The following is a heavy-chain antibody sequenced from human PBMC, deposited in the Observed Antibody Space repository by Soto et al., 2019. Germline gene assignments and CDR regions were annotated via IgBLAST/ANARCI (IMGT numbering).Heavy chain of an antibody. V-gene: IGHV3-30-3*01. J-gene: IGHJ4*02. CDR1: GFSFSISP. CDR2: ISYDGTNK. CDR3: ARDPKTSGGQHWAFNYFDS. D-gene: IGHD7-27*01. Sequence: GGSLRLSCAASGFSFSISPMHWARQAPGKGPEWVALISYDGTNKFYADSVKGRFTISRDNFKSTLYLQVDSLRPEDAAVYYCARDPKTSGGQHWAFNYFDSWGQGTLVTVSS.